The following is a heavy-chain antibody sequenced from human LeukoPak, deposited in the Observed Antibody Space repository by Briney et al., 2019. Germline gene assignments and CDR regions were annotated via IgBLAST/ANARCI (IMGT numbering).Heavy chain of an antibody. CDR1: GGSISRYY. Sequence: SETLSLTCTVSGGSISRYYWSWIRQPPGKGLEWIGYIYNSGSTNYNPSLKSRVTMSVDTSKNQFSLKLRSVTAADTAVYYCAISASITIFGVVTWGQGTLVTVSS. CDR2: IYNSGST. CDR3: AISASITIFGVVT. D-gene: IGHD3-3*01. V-gene: IGHV4-59*01. J-gene: IGHJ4*02.